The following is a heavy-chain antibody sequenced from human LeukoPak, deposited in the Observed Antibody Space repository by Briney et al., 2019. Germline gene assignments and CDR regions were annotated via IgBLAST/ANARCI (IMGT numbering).Heavy chain of an antibody. J-gene: IGHJ5*02. V-gene: IGHV4-4*07. Sequence: SETLSLTCIVSGGSISSYYWTWIRQSAGKGLEWIGRLYTNGDTNYNPSLKSRVTMSVDTSKNHFSLELTSVTAADTAVYYCARLRFWSGYLGNWFDPWGQGIMVTVSS. CDR1: GGSISSYY. D-gene: IGHD3-3*01. CDR2: LYTNGDT. CDR3: ARLRFWSGYLGNWFDP.